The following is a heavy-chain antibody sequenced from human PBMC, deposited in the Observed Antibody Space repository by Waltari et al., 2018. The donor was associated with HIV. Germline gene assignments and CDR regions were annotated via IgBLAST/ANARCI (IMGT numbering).Heavy chain of an antibody. V-gene: IGHV1-2*05. Sequence: VQLVLPGAEVGHPGATLQVSCRASGSTSTVYFIHWVRQAPGQGLEWMGRIHPDSGGTNFAQKFQGRVTMTRDTSISTVYMELNRLRSDDTDVYYCARDRSNYGSGSYDAFDIWGQETMVTVSS. J-gene: IGHJ3*02. CDR2: IHPDSGGT. CDR1: GSTSTVYF. D-gene: IGHD3-10*01. CDR3: ARDRSNYGSGSYDAFDI.